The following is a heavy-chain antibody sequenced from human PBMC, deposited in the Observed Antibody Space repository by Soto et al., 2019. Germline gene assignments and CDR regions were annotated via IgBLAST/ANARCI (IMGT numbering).Heavy chain of an antibody. CDR2: ISGSSSMI. Sequence: EVQLVESGGGLVQPGGSLRLSCAASGFTFSSYSMNWVRQAPGKGLEWVSYISGSSSMIYYADSVKGRFTISRDNAKNSLCLQMNSLRAEDTAVYYCARDLNPRQEMLYALLGYWGQGTLVTVSS. CDR1: GFTFSSYS. CDR3: ARDLNPRQEMLYALLGY. D-gene: IGHD2-8*01. J-gene: IGHJ4*02. V-gene: IGHV3-48*01.